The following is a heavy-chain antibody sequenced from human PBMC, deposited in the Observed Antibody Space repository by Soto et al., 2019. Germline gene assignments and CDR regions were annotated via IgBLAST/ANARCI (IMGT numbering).Heavy chain of an antibody. D-gene: IGHD5-18*01. CDR2: ISGSGGST. V-gene: IGHV3-23*01. CDR3: VKAIRAYSYGWEAFDI. J-gene: IGHJ3*02. Sequence: EVQVLESGRGLVQPGGSLRLSCAASGFTFSSYAMSWVRQAPGKGLEWVSAISGSGGSTYYADSVKGRFTISRDNSKNTLYLQVNSLTAEDTAVYFCVKAIRAYSYGWEAFDIWGQGTMVTVSS. CDR1: GFTFSSYA.